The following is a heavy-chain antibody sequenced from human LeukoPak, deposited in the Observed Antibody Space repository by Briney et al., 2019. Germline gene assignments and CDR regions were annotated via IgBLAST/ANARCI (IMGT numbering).Heavy chain of an antibody. Sequence: GGSLRLSCAASGFTFSSYAMHWVRQAPGKGLEWVAVISYDGSNKYYADSVKGRFTISRDNSKNTLYLQMNSLRAEDTAVYYCARDPSIVVVVAAIDYWGQGTLVTVSS. J-gene: IGHJ4*02. CDR1: GFTFSSYA. CDR3: ARDPSIVVVVAAIDY. D-gene: IGHD2-15*01. CDR2: ISYDGSNK. V-gene: IGHV3-30*04.